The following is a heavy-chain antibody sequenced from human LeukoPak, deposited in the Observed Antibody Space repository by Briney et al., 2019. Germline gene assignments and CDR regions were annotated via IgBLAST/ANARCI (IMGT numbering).Heavy chain of an antibody. Sequence: AGGSLRLSCAASGFTFSSYEMNWVRQAPGKGLEWVSYISSSGSTIYYADSVKGRFTISRDNSKNTLYLQMNSLRAEDTAVYYCADVYGSGSLFDYWGQGTLVTVSS. CDR3: ADVYGSGSLFDY. CDR1: GFTFSSYE. D-gene: IGHD3-10*01. J-gene: IGHJ4*02. V-gene: IGHV3-48*03. CDR2: ISSSGSTI.